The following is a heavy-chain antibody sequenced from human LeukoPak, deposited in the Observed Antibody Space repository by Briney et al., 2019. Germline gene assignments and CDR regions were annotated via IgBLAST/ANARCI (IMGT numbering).Heavy chain of an antibody. CDR3: ARAPYSDYVDY. J-gene: IGHJ4*02. D-gene: IGHD4-11*01. CDR1: GGSISSYY. Sequence: PSETLSLTCTVSGGSISSYYWSWIRQPPGKGLEWIGYIYYSGSTNYNPSLKSRVTISVDTSKNQFSLKLSSVTAADTAVYYCARAPYSDYVDYWGQGTLVTVSS. CDR2: IYYSGST. V-gene: IGHV4-59*01.